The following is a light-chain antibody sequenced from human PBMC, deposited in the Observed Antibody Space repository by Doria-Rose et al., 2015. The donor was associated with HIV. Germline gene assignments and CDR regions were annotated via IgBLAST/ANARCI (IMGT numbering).Light chain of an antibody. CDR2: DGS. CDR3: HQYGTSWT. V-gene: IGKV3-20*01. J-gene: IGKJ1*01. Sequence: QSPGTLSLSPGASATLSCSASQRFSSTYVAWYQQNPGQAPSLLIYDGSTRATGIPDRFSASGSGTDFTFTINRLEPEDFALYYCHQYGTSWTFGQGTKVEI. CDR1: QRFSSTY.